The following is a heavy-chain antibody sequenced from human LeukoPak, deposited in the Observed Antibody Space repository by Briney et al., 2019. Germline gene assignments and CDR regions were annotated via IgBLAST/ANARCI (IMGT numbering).Heavy chain of an antibody. CDR3: ARWNGAFDI. D-gene: IGHD1-1*01. CDR1: GGSLSSYY. V-gene: IGHV4-59*01. J-gene: IGHJ3*02. Sequence: SETLSLTCTVSGGSLSSYYWSWIRQPPGKGLEWIGYIYDIYDSGITNYNPSLKSRVTISLDTSKIRFSLKLSSVTAADTAVYYCARWNGAFDIWGQGTVVTVSS. CDR2: IYDIYDSGIT.